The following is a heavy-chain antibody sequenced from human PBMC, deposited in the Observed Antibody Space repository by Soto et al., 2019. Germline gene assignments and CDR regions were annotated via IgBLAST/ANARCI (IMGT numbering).Heavy chain of an antibody. Sequence: EVQLVESGGGLVQPGGSLRLSCAASGFTFSTYWIHWVRQAPGKGLVWVSRINSDGSSTNYADSVKGRFTISRENAKNTLFLQMSSLRAEDTAVYYCARDRWGGGRDMDVWGQGTTVTVSS. CDR3: ARDRWGGGRDMDV. D-gene: IGHD3-10*01. CDR1: GFTFSTYW. CDR2: INSDGSST. J-gene: IGHJ6*02. V-gene: IGHV3-74*01.